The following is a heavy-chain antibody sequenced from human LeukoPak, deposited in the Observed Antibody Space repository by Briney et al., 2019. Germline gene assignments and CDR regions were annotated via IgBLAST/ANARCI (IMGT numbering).Heavy chain of an antibody. Sequence: ASVKVSCKASGGTFSSYAISWVRQAPGQGLEWMGRIIPIFGTANYAQKFQGRVTITTDESTSTAYMELSSLRSEDTAVYYCARDAVVVITTSLDAFDIWGQGTMVTVSS. D-gene: IGHD3-22*01. CDR2: IIPIFGTA. CDR1: GGTFSSYA. J-gene: IGHJ3*02. CDR3: ARDAVVVITTSLDAFDI. V-gene: IGHV1-69*05.